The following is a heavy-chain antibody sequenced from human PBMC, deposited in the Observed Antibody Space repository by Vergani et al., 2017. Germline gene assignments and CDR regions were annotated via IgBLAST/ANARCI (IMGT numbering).Heavy chain of an antibody. D-gene: IGHD3-9*01. J-gene: IGHJ6*02. CDR2: IYSTGST. V-gene: IGHV4-61*05. CDR3: ARVMYRDEASTGYRLEGMDI. CDR1: GGSISSSSYY. Sequence: QLQLQESGPGLVKPSETLFLTCTVSGGSISSSSYYWGWIRQPPGKGLEWIGYIYSTGSTNYNPSLNSRVTMSVDTSKNQFSLKLRSVTAADTAVYFCARVMYRDEASTGYRLEGMDIWGQGTTVSISS.